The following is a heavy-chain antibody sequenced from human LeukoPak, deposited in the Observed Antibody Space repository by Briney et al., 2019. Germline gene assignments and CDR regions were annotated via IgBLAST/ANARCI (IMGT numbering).Heavy chain of an antibody. CDR1: WFSVNDNY. CDR2: MFPDGRT. V-gene: IGHV3-53*01. Sequence: GGSLRLSCAVSWFSVNDNYMRWVRQAPGKALQWVSVMFPDGRTYYADSVKGRFTISRDDSQKTVFLQMRSVRGEDTAIYYCARDAQRGFVYWGQGPLVSVSS. CDR3: ARDAQRGFVY. J-gene: IGHJ4*02.